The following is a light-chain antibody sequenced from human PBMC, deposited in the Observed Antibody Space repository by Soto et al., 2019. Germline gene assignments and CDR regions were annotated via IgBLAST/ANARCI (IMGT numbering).Light chain of an antibody. CDR3: CSYAGDKTYV. J-gene: IGLJ1*01. CDR2: EAS. CDR1: GSDVRTYNL. Sequence: QSALTQPASVSGSPGQSITISCTVTGSDVRTYNLVSWYQQHPGKVPKLIIYEASKRPSGVSNRFSGSQPGNTASLTVSGLQAEDEADYYCCSYAGDKTYVFGSGTKLPS. V-gene: IGLV2-23*01.